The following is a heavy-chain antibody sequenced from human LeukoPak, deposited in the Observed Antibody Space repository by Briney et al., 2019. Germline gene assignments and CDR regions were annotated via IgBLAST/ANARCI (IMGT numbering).Heavy chain of an antibody. CDR2: IYYTGAT. J-gene: IGHJ4*02. Sequence: SETLSLTCTVSGGSIGSNYWTWIRQPPGKGLEYVGYIYYTGATNYNPSLKRRVTISVVTSKNQFSLKMPSVTAAAASVYVCDKHGNSGYVIDYWGQGTLVTVSS. CDR3: DKHGNSGYVIDY. D-gene: IGHD5-12*01. V-gene: IGHV4-59*08. CDR1: GGSIGSNY.